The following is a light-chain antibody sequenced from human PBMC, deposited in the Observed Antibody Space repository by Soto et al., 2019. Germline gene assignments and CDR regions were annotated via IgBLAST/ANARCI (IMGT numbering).Light chain of an antibody. J-gene: IGKJ1*01. V-gene: IGKV1-39*01. CDR1: QRISSY. Sequence: DLQMTQSPSSLSASVGDRVTITCRARQRISSYLNWYQQKPGKAPKLLIYAASSLQSGVPSRFSGSGSGTDFTLTISSLQPEDFATYYCQQSYSTPPTFGQGTKVEIK. CDR3: QQSYSTPPT. CDR2: AAS.